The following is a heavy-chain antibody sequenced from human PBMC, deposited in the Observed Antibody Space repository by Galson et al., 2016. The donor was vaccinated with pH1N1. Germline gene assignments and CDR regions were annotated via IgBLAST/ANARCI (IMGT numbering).Heavy chain of an antibody. Sequence: SLRLSCAASGFSFSSYTMNWVRQAPGKALEWLSHITSGSGGINYADSVKGRFTISRDNAKNSLFLEIDSLRAEDTAVYYCTRCANGPLDFWVFDLRGRGTLVSVSP. V-gene: IGHV3-48*01. CDR3: TRCANGPLDFWVFDL. CDR2: ITSGSGGI. J-gene: IGHJ2*01. CDR1: GFSFSSYT. D-gene: IGHD3-3*01.